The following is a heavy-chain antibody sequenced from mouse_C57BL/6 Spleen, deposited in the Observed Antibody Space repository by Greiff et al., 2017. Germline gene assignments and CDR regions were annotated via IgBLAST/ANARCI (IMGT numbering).Heavy chain of an antibody. V-gene: IGHV1-80*01. Sequence: QVQLQQSGAELVKPGASVKISCKASGYAFSSYWMNWVKQRPGKGLEWIGQIYPGDGDTNYNGKFKGKATLTADKSSSTAYMQLSSLTSEDSAVYFCAKGADYEGAWFAYWGQGTLVTVSA. CDR3: AKGADYEGAWFAY. J-gene: IGHJ3*01. CDR2: IYPGDGDT. CDR1: GYAFSSYW. D-gene: IGHD2-4*01.